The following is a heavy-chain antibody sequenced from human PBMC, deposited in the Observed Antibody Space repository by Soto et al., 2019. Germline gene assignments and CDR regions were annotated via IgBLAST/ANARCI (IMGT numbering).Heavy chain of an antibody. D-gene: IGHD3-10*01. CDR3: AKRSWFGGGRYYYYGMDV. V-gene: IGHV3-30*18. CDR2: ISYDGSNK. CDR1: GFTFSSYG. Sequence: GGSLRLSCAASGFTFSSYGMHWVRQAPGKGLEWVAVISYDGSNKYYADSVKGRFTISRDNSKNTLYLQMNSLRAEDTAVYYCAKRSWFGGGRYYYYGMDVWGQGTTVTVSS. J-gene: IGHJ6*02.